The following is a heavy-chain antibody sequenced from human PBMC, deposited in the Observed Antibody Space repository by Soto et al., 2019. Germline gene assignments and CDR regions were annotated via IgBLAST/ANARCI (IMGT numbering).Heavy chain of an antibody. CDR1: VFICNNAW. CDR3: TTACGTTCYWSYYGMDV. Sequence: GSLRLSCEASVFICNNAWMNWVRQIPGKGLEWVGHIKSKGDGGTTDYAAPVKGRFIISRDDSKKTLYLQMDSLKTEDTAVYYCTTACGTTCYWSYYGMDVWGQGTTVTVSS. CDR2: IKSKGDGGTT. D-gene: IGHD2-2*01. J-gene: IGHJ6*02. V-gene: IGHV3-15*01.